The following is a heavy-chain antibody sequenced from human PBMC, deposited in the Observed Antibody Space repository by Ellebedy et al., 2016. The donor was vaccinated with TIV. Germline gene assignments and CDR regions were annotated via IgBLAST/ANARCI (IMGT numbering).Heavy chain of an antibody. V-gene: IGHV4-4*02. J-gene: IGHJ4*02. CDR1: GGSISSSNW. Sequence: SETLSLTXAVSGGSISSSNWWSWVRQPPGKGLEWIGEIYHSGSTNYNPSLKSRVTISVDKSKNQFSLKLSSVTAADTAVYYCASYEVGAADNFDYWGQGTLVTVSS. CDR2: IYHSGST. CDR3: ASYEVGAADNFDY. D-gene: IGHD1-26*01.